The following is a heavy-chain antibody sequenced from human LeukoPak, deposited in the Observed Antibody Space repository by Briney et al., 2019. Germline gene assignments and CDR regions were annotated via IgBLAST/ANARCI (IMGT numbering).Heavy chain of an antibody. D-gene: IGHD6-19*01. CDR2: LSYDGRHK. V-gene: IGHV3-30*18. J-gene: IGHJ4*02. CDR1: GFSFSNSG. Sequence: GRSLRLSCVASGFSFSNSGMHWVRQAPGKGLEWVAVLSYDGRHKYYADSVKGRFTISRDNSQNTLFLQMDSLRLEDSGVCYCAKDKGESVAGPGDSWSQGTLVSVSS. CDR3: AKDKGESVAGPGDS.